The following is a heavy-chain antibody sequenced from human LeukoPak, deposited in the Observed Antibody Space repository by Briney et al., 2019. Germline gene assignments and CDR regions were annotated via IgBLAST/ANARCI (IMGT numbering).Heavy chain of an antibody. V-gene: IGHV3-30*02. Sequence: GGSLRLSCAASGFTFSSYGMHWVRQAPGKGLEWVAFIRFDGSNKYYADSVKGRFTISRDNYKNTLYMQMNSLRVEDTAMYYCAKVLDYWGQGTLVTVSS. CDR1: GFTFSSYG. CDR3: AKVLDY. CDR2: IRFDGSNK. J-gene: IGHJ4*02.